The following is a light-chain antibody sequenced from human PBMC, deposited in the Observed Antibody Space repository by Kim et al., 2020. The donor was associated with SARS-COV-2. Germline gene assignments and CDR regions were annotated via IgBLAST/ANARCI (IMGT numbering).Light chain of an antibody. CDR3: QQSYSTPS. Sequence: DIQMTQSPSSLSASVGDRVTITCRTSQSVSNNFNWYQQKPGKAPKLLIYAASSLQSGVPSRFSGSGSGTDFTLTISSLQPEDFATYYCQQSYSTPSFGQGTKLEI. V-gene: IGKV1-39*01. J-gene: IGKJ2*01. CDR2: AAS. CDR1: QSVSNN.